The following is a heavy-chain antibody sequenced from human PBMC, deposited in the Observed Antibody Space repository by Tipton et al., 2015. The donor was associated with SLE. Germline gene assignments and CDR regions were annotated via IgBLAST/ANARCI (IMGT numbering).Heavy chain of an antibody. CDR1: GFTFSSYG. CDR3: ARGDGYNFDY. CDR2: IYHSGST. D-gene: IGHD5-24*01. Sequence: LRLSCAASGFTFSSYGMHWVRQAPGKGLEWIGNIYHSGSTFYNPSLKSRVTISVDTSKNQFSLKLSSVTAADTAVYYCARGDGYNFDYWGQGTLVTVSS. V-gene: IGHV4-38-2*01. J-gene: IGHJ4*02.